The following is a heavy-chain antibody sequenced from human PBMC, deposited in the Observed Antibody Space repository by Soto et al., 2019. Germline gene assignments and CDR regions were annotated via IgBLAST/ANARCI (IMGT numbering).Heavy chain of an antibody. V-gene: IGHV3-7*01. Sequence: ESGGGLVQPGGSLRLSCAASGFTFGNYWMSWVRQAPGKGLEWLANIKEDGRETNYVDSVKGRFTISRDNAKNSLYLQINSLRAEDTAVFYCARERPSGLVDLDYWGQGTLVTVSS. CDR1: GFTFGNYW. J-gene: IGHJ4*02. CDR3: ARERPSGLVDLDY. CDR2: IKEDGRET. D-gene: IGHD3-9*01.